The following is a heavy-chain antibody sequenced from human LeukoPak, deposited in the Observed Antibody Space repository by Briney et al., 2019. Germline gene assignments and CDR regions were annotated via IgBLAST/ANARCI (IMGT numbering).Heavy chain of an antibody. CDR2: INHSGST. J-gene: IGHJ6*02. CDR1: GGSFSGYY. CDR3: ARGRYYDFWSGSGMDV. V-gene: IGHV4-34*01. Sequence: SETLSLTCAVYGGSFSGYYWSWIRQPPGKGLGWIGEINHSGSTNYNPSLKSRVTISVDTSKNQFSLKLSSVTAADTAVYYCARGRYYDFWSGSGMDVWGQGTTVTVSS. D-gene: IGHD3-3*01.